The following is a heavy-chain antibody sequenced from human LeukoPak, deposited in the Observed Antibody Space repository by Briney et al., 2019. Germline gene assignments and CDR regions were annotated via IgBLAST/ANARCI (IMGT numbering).Heavy chain of an antibody. V-gene: IGHV1-69*05. CDR2: IIPLFGTP. Sequence: SVKVSCKASGGTFTRYAVSWVRQAPGQGLEWMGGIIPLFGTPNYAQKFQGRVTFTTDEATNAAFMDLRSLRSEDTAMYFCATAFSGFCSMTSCPGYRWGPGTLVTVSS. J-gene: IGHJ5*02. CDR3: ATAFSGFCSMTSCPGYR. CDR1: GGTFTRYA. D-gene: IGHD2-2*01.